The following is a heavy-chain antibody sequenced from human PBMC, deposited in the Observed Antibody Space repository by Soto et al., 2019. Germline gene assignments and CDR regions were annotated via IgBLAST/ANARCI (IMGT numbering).Heavy chain of an antibody. J-gene: IGHJ6*04. CDR3: ESDRLWFGELDDYYYGMEV. CDR1: GFTVSSNY. V-gene: IGHV3-53*01. Sequence: GGSLRLSCAASGFTVSSNYMSWVRQAPAKGLDWVSVIYIGGSTYYADSVKGRFTISRDNSKNTLYLQMNSLRAEDTAVYYCESDRLWFGELDDYYYGMEVWGKGT. D-gene: IGHD3-10*01. CDR2: IYIGGST.